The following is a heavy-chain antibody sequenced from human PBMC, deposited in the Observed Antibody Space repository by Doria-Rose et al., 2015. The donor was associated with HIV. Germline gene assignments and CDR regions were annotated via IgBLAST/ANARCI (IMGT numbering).Heavy chain of an antibody. CDR2: NFSDDER. D-gene: IGHD6-13*01. CDR3: ARIKSSRWYHKYYFDF. V-gene: IGHV2-26*01. J-gene: IGHJ4*02. Sequence: QVTLKESGPVLVKPTETLTPTCTVSGVSLSSPGMGASWIRQPPGKALEWLANNFSDDERSYKTTLKSRLTISRGTSKSQVVLTMTDMDPVDTATYYCARIKSSRWYHKYYFDFWGQGTLVIVSA. CDR1: GVSLSSPGMG.